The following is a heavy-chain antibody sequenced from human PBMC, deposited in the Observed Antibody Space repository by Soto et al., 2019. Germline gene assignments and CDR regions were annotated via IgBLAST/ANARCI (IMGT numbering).Heavy chain of an antibody. CDR3: ARGLLWFGEGWFGP. D-gene: IGHD3-10*01. CDR2: MNPNSGNT. J-gene: IGHJ5*02. Sequence: ASVKVSCKASGYTFTSYDINWVRQATGQGLEWMGWMNPNSGNTGYAQKFQGRVTMTRNTSTSTAYMELSSLRSEDTAVYYCARGLLWFGEGWFGPWGQGTLVTVSS. V-gene: IGHV1-8*01. CDR1: GYTFTSYD.